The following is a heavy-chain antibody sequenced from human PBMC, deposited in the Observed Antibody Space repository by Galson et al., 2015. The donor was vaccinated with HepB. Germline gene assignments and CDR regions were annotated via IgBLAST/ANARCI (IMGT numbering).Heavy chain of an antibody. V-gene: IGHV3-11*01. CDR3: VRDITLPGSFYYFDS. Sequence: SLRLSCAASGFIFSDYYMSRIRQAPGKGLEWISHISRTGTTIFYSDSVEGRFTVSRDNTKNSLYLRMNSLRDDDTAVYYCVRDITLPGSFYYFDSWGQGTLVTVSS. D-gene: IGHD1-14*01. CDR1: GFIFSDYY. CDR2: ISRTGTTI. J-gene: IGHJ4*02.